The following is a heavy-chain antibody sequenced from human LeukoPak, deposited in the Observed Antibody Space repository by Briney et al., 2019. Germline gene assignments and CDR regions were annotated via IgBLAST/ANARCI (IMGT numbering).Heavy chain of an antibody. V-gene: IGHV4-34*01. CDR3: AREGWVYYYGMDV. CDR1: GGSFSGYY. J-gene: IGHJ6*02. CDR2: INHSGST. Sequence: PSETLSLTCAVYGGSFSGYYWSWIRQPPGKGLEWIGEINHSGSTNYNPSLKSRVTISVDTSKNRFSLKLSSVTAADTAVYYCAREGWVYYYGMDVWGQGTTVTVSS. D-gene: IGHD1-26*01.